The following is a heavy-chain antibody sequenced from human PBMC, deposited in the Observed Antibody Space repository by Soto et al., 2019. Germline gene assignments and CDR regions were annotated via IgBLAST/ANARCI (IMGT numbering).Heavy chain of an antibody. D-gene: IGHD1-26*01. J-gene: IGHJ1*01. CDR2: SRNKGNSSTT. Sequence: EVQLVESGGGLVQPGGSLRLSCAASGFTFSDHYMDWVRQAPGKGLEWVGRSRNKGNSSTTEYDASVKGRFSISRDESKHSLYLQMTSLKTEDTAVYYCVASDSYHAVDLKHWGQGNLVTVS. CDR1: GFTFSDHY. CDR3: VASDSYHAVDLKH. V-gene: IGHV3-72*01.